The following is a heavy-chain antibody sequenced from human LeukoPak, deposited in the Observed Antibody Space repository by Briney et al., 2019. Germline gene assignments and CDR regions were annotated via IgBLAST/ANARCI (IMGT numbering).Heavy chain of an antibody. Sequence: ASVKVSCKASGYTFTSYVISGVRPAPGQGVAWVGWINAYNTKINYAQKLLGRDTTTTDKSTRRAYMELRSPRSDNTAVYYCARGGFMSSSVYWGQGTLVTVSS. CDR3: ARGGFMSSSVY. CDR2: INAYNTKI. D-gene: IGHD6-13*01. J-gene: IGHJ4*02. V-gene: IGHV1-18*01. CDR1: GYTFTSYV.